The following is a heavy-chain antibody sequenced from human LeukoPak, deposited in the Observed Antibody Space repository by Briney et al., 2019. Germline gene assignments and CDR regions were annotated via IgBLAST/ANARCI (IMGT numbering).Heavy chain of an antibody. Sequence: GESLKISCKGSGYTFTNYWIGWVRQMPGKGLEWMGIIYPPDSDTRYSPSVQGQVTISVDKSISTAYLQWNSLKASDTAIYYCARRDYFATGNYVDYWGQGTLVTVSS. CDR1: GYTFTNYW. CDR2: IYPPDSDT. D-gene: IGHD3-10*01. V-gene: IGHV5-51*01. CDR3: ARRDYFATGNYVDY. J-gene: IGHJ4*02.